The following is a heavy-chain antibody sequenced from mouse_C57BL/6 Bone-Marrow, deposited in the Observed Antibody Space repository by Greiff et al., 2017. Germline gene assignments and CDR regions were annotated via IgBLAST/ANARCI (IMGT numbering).Heavy chain of an antibody. D-gene: IGHD1-1*02. CDR3: ARDLWTMDY. CDR2: INPNNGGT. V-gene: IGHV1-22*01. Sequence: EVKLQESGPELVKPGASVKMSCKASGYTFTDYNMHWVKQSHGKSLEWIGYINPNNGGTSYNQKFKGKATLTVNKSSSTDYMELRSLTSEDSAVYYCARDLWTMDYWGQGTSVTVSS. CDR1: GYTFTDYN. J-gene: IGHJ4*01.